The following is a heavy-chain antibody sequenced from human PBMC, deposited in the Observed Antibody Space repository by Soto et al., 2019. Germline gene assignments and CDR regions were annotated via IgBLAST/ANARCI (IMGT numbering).Heavy chain of an antibody. D-gene: IGHD3-3*01. V-gene: IGHV3-30*18. CDR1: GFTFSSYG. CDR2: ISYDGSNK. Sequence: QVQLVESGGGVVQPGRSLRLSCAASGFTFSSYGMHWVRQAPGKGLERVAVISYDGSNKYYADSMKGRFTISRDNSKNTLYLQMNSLRAEDTAVYYCAKDMDVLRFLEWSDGMDVWGQGTTVTVSS. J-gene: IGHJ6*02. CDR3: AKDMDVLRFLEWSDGMDV.